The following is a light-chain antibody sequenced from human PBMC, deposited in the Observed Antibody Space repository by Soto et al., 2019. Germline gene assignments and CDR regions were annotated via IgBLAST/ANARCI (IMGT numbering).Light chain of an antibody. CDR3: SSYKSRSTNV. CDR1: SSDVGGYNY. J-gene: IGLJ1*01. V-gene: IGLV2-14*01. Sequence: QSVLTQPASVSGSPGQSITISCTGTSSDVGGYNYVSWYQQHPGKAPKLMIYEVSNRPSGVSNRFSGSKSGNTASLTISGLQDEEEADYYCSSYKSRSTNVFGTGTKVTVL. CDR2: EVS.